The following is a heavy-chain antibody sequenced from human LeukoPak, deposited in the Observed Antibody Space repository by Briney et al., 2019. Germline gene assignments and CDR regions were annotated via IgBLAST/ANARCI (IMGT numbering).Heavy chain of an antibody. V-gene: IGHV3-48*03. CDR3: ARDTGAFDI. J-gene: IGHJ3*02. Sequence: GGSLRLSCAASAFTFSTYEMNWVRQAPGKGLEWVSSITFSGSTIYYADSVKGRFTISRDNAKNSLYLQMNSLRAEDTAVYYCARDTGAFDIWGQGTMVTVSS. CDR2: ITFSGSTI. CDR1: AFTFSTYE. D-gene: IGHD4-17*01.